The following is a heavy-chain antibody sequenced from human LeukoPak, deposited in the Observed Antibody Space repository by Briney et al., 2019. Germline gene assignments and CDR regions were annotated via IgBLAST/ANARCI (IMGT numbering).Heavy chain of an antibody. D-gene: IGHD3-10*01. CDR2: ISSSSSYI. V-gene: IGHV3-21*01. J-gene: IGHJ4*02. CDR3: ARDLGSDGYYDY. CDR1: GFTFSSYS. Sequence: TGGSLRLSCAASGFTFSSYSMNWVRQAPGKGLEWVSSISSSSSYIYYADSVKGRFTISRDNAKNSLYLQMNSLRAEDTAVYHCARDLGSDGYYDYWGQGTLVTVSS.